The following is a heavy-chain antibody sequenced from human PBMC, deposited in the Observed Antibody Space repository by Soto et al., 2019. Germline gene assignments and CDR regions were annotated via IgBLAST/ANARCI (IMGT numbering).Heavy chain of an antibody. CDR2: ISAYNGNT. CDR1: GYTFTSYG. V-gene: IGHV1-18*01. J-gene: IGHJ5*02. Sequence: ASVKVSCKASGYTFTSYGISWVRQAPGQGLEWMGWISAYNGNTNYAQKLQGRVTMTTDTSTSTAYMELRSLRSDDTAVYYCARDTRRYCSGGSCKTNWFDPWGQGTLVTVSS. CDR3: ARDTRRYCSGGSCKTNWFDP. D-gene: IGHD2-15*01.